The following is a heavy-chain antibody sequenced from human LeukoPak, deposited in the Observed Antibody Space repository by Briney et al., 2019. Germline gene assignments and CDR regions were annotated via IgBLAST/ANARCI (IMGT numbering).Heavy chain of an antibody. CDR1: GFTFSHYG. Sequence: PGGSLRLSCAASGFTFSHYGMSWVRQAPGKGLEWVSAISGSGYSTYYADSVKGRFTISRDNSKNTLYLQMNSLRAEDTAVYYCARDLRSSWEPSDAFDIWGQGTMVTVSS. D-gene: IGHD1-26*01. CDR2: ISGSGYST. V-gene: IGHV3-23*01. J-gene: IGHJ3*02. CDR3: ARDLRSSWEPSDAFDI.